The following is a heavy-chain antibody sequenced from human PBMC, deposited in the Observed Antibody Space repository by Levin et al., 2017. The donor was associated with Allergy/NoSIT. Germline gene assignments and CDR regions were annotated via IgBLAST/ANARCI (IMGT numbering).Heavy chain of an antibody. V-gene: IGHV2-5*02. J-gene: IGHJ4*02. CDR3: ARTFDIAAKRPDFDN. Sequence: SGPTLVKPTQTLTLTCTFSGFSLSTSGVGVGWIRQPPGKALEWLTLIYWDDDKRYSPSLKSRLTITKDTSKNQVVLTMTNMDPVDTATYYCARTFDIAAKRPDFDNWGQGTLVTVSS. CDR1: GFSLSTSGVG. D-gene: IGHD5-12*01. CDR2: IYWDDDK.